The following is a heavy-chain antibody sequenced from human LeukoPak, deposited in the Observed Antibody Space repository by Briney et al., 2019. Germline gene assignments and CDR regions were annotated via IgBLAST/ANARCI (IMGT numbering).Heavy chain of an antibody. V-gene: IGHV3-23*01. J-gene: IGHJ4*02. CDR1: GFTFSSYA. Sequence: GGSLRLSCAASGFTFSSYAMSWVRQAPGKGLEWVSAIGSGSGGSTYYADSVKGRFSISRDNSKNTLDLQMNSLRAEDTALYYCATSARTYLGSSLDYWGQGTLVTVSS. D-gene: IGHD2-15*01. CDR2: IGSGSGGST. CDR3: ATSARTYLGSSLDY.